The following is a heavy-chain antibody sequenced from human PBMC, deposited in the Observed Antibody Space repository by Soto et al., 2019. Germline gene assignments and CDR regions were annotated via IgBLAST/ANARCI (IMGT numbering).Heavy chain of an antibody. J-gene: IGHJ6*02. CDR2: INHSGST. CDR1: GGCFSGYY. CDR3: ARLCFGRPSVADV. D-gene: IGHD3-10*01. V-gene: IGHV4-34*01. Sequence: SETRSLTCAVYGGCFSGYYWSWIRQPPGKGLEWIGEINHSGSTNYNPSLKSRVTISVDTSKNQCSLKLSSVTAADTAVYYCARLCFGRPSVADVWGQGTTVTVSS.